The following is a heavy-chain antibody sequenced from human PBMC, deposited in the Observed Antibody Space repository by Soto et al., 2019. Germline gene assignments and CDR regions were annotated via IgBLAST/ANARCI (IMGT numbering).Heavy chain of an antibody. D-gene: IGHD2-15*01. CDR2: INHSGST. J-gene: IGHJ4*02. V-gene: IGHV4-34*01. CDR3: ARGRGMVVAPYQDY. CDR1: GGSFSGYY. Sequence: QVQLQQWGAGLLKPSETLSLTCAVYGGSFSGYYWSWIRQPPGKGLEWIGEINHSGSTNYNPSLKSRVTISVDTSKNHFSLKLSSVTAADTAVYYCARGRGMVVAPYQDYWGQGTLVTVSS.